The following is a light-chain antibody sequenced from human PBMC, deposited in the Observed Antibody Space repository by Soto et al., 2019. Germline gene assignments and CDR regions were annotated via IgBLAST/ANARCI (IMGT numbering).Light chain of an antibody. J-gene: IGKJ4*01. CDR2: GAS. Sequence: DIPMTPSPSSLPASVGHRVTITCPASQNIIKYLYWYQHKPGQATTLLIYGASNLQSGVPSRFSDSVSAADFTLTISGLRPEVFATCYSQDTCSMSPLTFGGGTKVEIK. CDR1: QNIIKY. V-gene: IGKV1-39*01. CDR3: QDTCSMSPLT.